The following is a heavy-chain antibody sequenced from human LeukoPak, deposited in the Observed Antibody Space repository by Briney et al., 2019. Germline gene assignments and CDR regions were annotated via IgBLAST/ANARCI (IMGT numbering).Heavy chain of an antibody. CDR1: GFTFSDYS. CDR3: ARDYKYAFDN. Sequence: GGSLRLSCAASGFTFSDYSMNWARQAPGKGLGWISYIGIDSGNTNYADSVKGRFTISGDKAKNSLYLQMNSLRVEDTAVYYCARDYKYAFDNWGQGTLVTVSS. J-gene: IGHJ4*02. V-gene: IGHV3-48*01. D-gene: IGHD5-24*01. CDR2: IGIDSGNT.